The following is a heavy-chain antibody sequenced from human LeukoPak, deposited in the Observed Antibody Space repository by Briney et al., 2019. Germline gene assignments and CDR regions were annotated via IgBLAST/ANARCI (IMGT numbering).Heavy chain of an antibody. Sequence: GGSLRLSCAASGFTFSSYAMSWVRQAPGKRLEWVSAISGSGGSTYYADSVKGRFTISRDNSKNTLYLQMNSLRAEDTAVYYCAKEGHYYDSSGYTRSVWYFDLWGRGTLVTVSS. V-gene: IGHV3-23*01. CDR2: ISGSGGST. CDR3: AKEGHYYDSSGYTRSVWYFDL. D-gene: IGHD3-22*01. CDR1: GFTFSSYA. J-gene: IGHJ2*01.